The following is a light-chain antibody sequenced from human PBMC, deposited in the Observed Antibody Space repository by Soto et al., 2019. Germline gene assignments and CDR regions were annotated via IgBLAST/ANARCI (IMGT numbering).Light chain of an antibody. Sequence: DIVMTQSPDSLAVSLGERATINCKSSQSVLYSSNNKNYLTWYQQKPGQPHQVIIYWASTRESGVPDRFSGSGSGTDFTLTISSLQAEDVAVYYCQQYYSTPWTFGQGTKVEIK. J-gene: IGKJ1*01. CDR3: QQYYSTPWT. CDR2: WAS. V-gene: IGKV4-1*01. CDR1: QSVLYSSNNKNY.